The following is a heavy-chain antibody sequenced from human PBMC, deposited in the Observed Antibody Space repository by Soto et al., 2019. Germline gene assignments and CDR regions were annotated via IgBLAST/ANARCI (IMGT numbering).Heavy chain of an antibody. Sequence: EVQLLESGGGMVEPRGSLKLSCAASGFSFGTYVTNWVRQAPGKGLEWVSGISGSGGRVYSADSVKGRFTISRDNSRNTLYLQMNSLRAEDTAIYYCAMTRLYDTGTNDYHRDALDIWGQGTQVTVSS. CDR3: AMTRLYDTGTNDYHRDALDI. V-gene: IGHV3-23*01. D-gene: IGHD3-22*01. CDR2: ISGSGGRV. J-gene: IGHJ3*02. CDR1: GFSFGTYV.